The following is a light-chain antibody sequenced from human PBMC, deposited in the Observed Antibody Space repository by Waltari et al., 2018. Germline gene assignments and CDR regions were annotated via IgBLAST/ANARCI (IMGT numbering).Light chain of an antibody. CDR3: SAWDSNLSAWV. CDR1: SNNVGNQG. Sequence: QAGLTQPPSVSKDLRQTATLTCTGNSNNVGNQGAAWLQQYQGYPPKLLFYRNNNRPSGISARFSASRSGNTASLTITGLQPEDEADYYCSAWDSNLSAWVFGGGTKLTVL. V-gene: IGLV10-54*04. CDR2: RNN. J-gene: IGLJ3*02.